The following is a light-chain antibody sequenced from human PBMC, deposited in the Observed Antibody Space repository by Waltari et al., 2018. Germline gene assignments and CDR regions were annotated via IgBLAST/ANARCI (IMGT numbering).Light chain of an antibody. Sequence: QSVLTPPPSASATPGQGVMISCSGSSSNIGNNVVNWSQHLPGKAPKRLIYRTDQRPSGVPARLSGSMTGTSAALAMQGLQSEDEDDYYCAAWDDSLRGHWVFGGGTKVTVL. CDR1: SSNIGNNV. CDR2: RTD. J-gene: IGLJ3*02. CDR3: AAWDDSLRGHWV. V-gene: IGLV1-44*01.